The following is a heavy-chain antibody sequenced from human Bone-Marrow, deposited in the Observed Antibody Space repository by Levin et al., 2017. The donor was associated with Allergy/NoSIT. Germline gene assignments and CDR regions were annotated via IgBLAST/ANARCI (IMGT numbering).Heavy chain of an antibody. CDR1: GYTFTSFN. V-gene: IGHV1-3*01. CDR3: ARGCSGDPPCNDY. Sequence: ASVKVSCKASGYTFTSFNMHWVRQAPGQRLEWMGRIIGGNGNTKYSEKLLGRVTMTTDTSASTGYMELSSLTAEDSAVYYCARGCSGDPPCNDYWGQGTLITVSS. J-gene: IGHJ4*02. D-gene: IGHD2-15*01. CDR2: IIGGNGNT.